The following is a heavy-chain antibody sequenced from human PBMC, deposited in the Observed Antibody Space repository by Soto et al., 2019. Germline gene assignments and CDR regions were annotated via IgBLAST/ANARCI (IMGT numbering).Heavy chain of an antibody. V-gene: IGHV1-18*01. Sequence: QVQLVQSGGEVKKPGASVKVSCKASGYTFSSYGISWVRQAPGQGLEWMGWISGYNGNTNYAQKPQGRVTRTTDPSTTTTYMERRSLRTDDTAVYYCARDREGFGELGGDYWGQGTLVIVSS. CDR1: GYTFSSYG. J-gene: IGHJ4*02. D-gene: IGHD3-10*01. CDR3: ARDREGFGELGGDY. CDR2: ISGYNGNT.